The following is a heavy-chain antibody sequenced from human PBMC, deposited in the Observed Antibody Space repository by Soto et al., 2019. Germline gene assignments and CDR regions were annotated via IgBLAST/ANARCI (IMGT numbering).Heavy chain of an antibody. CDR1: GYTLTELS. Sequence: GASVKDSCKVSGYTLTELSIHWVRQAPGEGLEWMGGFDLENGETIYAQRFQGRVTMTEESSADTPYMELSSLRSEDTGVCYCAIEVRRSNQFDHWGQGTMVTVSS. CDR3: AIEVRRSNQFDH. CDR2: FDLENGET. V-gene: IGHV1-24*01. J-gene: IGHJ4*02. D-gene: IGHD3-10*01.